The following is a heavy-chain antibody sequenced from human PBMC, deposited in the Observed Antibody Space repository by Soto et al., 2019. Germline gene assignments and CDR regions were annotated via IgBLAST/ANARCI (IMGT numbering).Heavy chain of an antibody. D-gene: IGHD3-10*01. CDR1: GDSVSSNSAA. J-gene: IGHJ6*02. CDR2: TYYRSKWYN. V-gene: IGHV6-1*01. CDR3: AREKLLWFGELFSYYYGMDV. Sequence: QTLSLTCAISGDSVSSNSAAWNWIRQSPSRGLEWLGRTYYRSKWYNDYAVSVKSRITINPDTSKNQFSLQLNSVTPEDTAVYYCAREKLLWFGELFSYYYGMDVWGQGTTVTVSS.